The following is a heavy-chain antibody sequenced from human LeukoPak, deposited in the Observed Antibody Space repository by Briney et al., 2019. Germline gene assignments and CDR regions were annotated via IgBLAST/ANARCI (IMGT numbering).Heavy chain of an antibody. Sequence: SETLSLTCTVSGGSISSYYWSWIRQPPGKGLEWIGYIYYSGSTNYNPSLKSRVTISVDTSKNQFSLKLSSVTAADTVVYYCARGDRVRFGRDYYYYMDVWGKGTTVTISS. CDR1: GGSISSYY. CDR2: IYYSGST. V-gene: IGHV4-59*01. D-gene: IGHD3-10*01. CDR3: ARGDRVRFGRDYYYYMDV. J-gene: IGHJ6*03.